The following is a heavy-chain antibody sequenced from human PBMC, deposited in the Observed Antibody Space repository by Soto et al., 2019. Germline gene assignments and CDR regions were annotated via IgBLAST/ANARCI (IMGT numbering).Heavy chain of an antibody. CDR2: IFYSGST. CDR1: GGSISSYY. D-gene: IGHD6-19*01. CDR3: ARRYRSGFDY. V-gene: IGHV4-59*08. J-gene: IGHJ4*02. Sequence: TSETLSLTCTVSGGSISSYYWSWIRQPPGKGLEWIGYIFYSGSTNYNPSLKSRVTISVDTSKNQFSPKLSSVTAADTAVYYCARRYRSGFDYWGQGTLVTVSS.